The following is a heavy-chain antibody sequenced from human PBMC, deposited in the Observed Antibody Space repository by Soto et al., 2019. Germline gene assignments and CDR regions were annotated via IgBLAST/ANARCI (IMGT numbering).Heavy chain of an antibody. Sequence: ASVKVSCKPSVYTFNTYGIIWVRQAPGQGLEGMGWISVYNGNTNYAQKVQGRVTITRDTSASTAYMELSSLRSEDTAVYYCARSIVVVTALDYWGQGTLVTVSS. J-gene: IGHJ4*02. CDR2: ISVYNGNT. D-gene: IGHD2-21*02. CDR3: ARSIVVVTALDY. CDR1: VYTFNTYG. V-gene: IGHV1-18*01.